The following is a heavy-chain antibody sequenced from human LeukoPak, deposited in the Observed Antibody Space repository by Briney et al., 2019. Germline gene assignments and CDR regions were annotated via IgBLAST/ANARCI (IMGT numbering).Heavy chain of an antibody. CDR1: GFSFSNYE. D-gene: IGHD1-1*01. CDR2: ISPSDTTT. J-gene: IGHJ4*02. V-gene: IGHV3-48*03. Sequence: GGSLRLSCAASGFSFSNYEMNWVRQAPGKGLEWISFISPSDTTTYYADSVKGRFTISRDNAKNSLFLQMNSLRVEDTAVYYCATKLPGTVYFNYWGQGTLVTVSS. CDR3: ATKLPGTVYFNY.